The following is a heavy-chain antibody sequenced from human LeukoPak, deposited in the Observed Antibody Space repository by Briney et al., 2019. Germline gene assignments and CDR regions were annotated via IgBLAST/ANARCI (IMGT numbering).Heavy chain of an antibody. V-gene: IGHV3-53*01. J-gene: IGHJ4*02. CDR2: IYSGGST. CDR3: ARVSYRSGWYYFDY. Sequence: PGGSLRLSCAASGFTVSNNYMSWVRQAPAKGLEWVSVIYSGGSTYYADSVKGRFTISRDNSKNTLYLQMNSLRAEDTAVYYCARVSYRSGWYYFDYWGQGTLVTVSS. CDR1: GFTVSNNY. D-gene: IGHD6-19*01.